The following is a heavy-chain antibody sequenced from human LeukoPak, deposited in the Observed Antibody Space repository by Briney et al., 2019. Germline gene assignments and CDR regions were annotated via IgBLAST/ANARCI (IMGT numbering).Heavy chain of an antibody. CDR1: GFTFSSYD. CDR2: IGTAGDT. Sequence: QPGGSLRLSCAASGFTFSSYDMHWVRQATGKGLEWVSAIGTAGDTYYPGSVKGRFTISRENAKNSLYLQMNSLRAGDTAVYYCARRAGYCSGGSCLPDWYFDLWGRGTLVTASS. D-gene: IGHD2-15*01. CDR3: ARRAGYCSGGSCLPDWYFDL. J-gene: IGHJ2*01. V-gene: IGHV3-13*01.